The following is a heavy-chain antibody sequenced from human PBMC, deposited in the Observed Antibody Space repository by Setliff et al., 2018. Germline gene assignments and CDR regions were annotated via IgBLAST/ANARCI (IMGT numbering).Heavy chain of an antibody. V-gene: IGHV1-18*01. J-gene: IGHJ6*03. D-gene: IGHD1-26*01. CDR2: ISPYNGDT. CDR3: ARSPPNRGVGQGHYMDV. Sequence: ASVKVSCKTSGYTFNTFGISWVRRAPGQGLDWMGWISPYNGDTKSTQKFQGRVTMTIDTSTSTAYVEVRSLTSDDTAVYYCARSPPNRGVGQGHYMDVWGVGTTVTVSS. CDR1: GYTFNTFG.